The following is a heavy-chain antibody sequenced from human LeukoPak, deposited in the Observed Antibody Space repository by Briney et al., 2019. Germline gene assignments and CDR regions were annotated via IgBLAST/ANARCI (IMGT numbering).Heavy chain of an antibody. J-gene: IGHJ4*02. Sequence: PGGSLRLSCVVSGFTFNKYAMSWVRQAPGKGLEWVSVISESGDKTLYAGSVRGRFTISRDNSKNTLSLQMNSLRAEDTALYYCAKSGYSYGYGFDYWGQGTLVTVSS. CDR1: GFTFNKYA. D-gene: IGHD5-18*01. V-gene: IGHV3-23*01. CDR2: ISESGDKT. CDR3: AKSGYSYGYGFDY.